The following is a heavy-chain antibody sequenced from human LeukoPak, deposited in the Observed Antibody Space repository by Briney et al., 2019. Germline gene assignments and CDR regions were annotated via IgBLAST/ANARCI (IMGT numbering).Heavy chain of an antibody. Sequence: PGGSLRLSCAASGFTFSSYWMSWVRQAPGKGLEWVANIKQDGSEKYYVGSVKGRFTISRDNAKNSLYLQMNSLRAEDTAVYYCARVSSSYIYYYYYMDVWGKGTTVTVSS. J-gene: IGHJ6*03. CDR3: ARVSSSYIYYYYYMDV. D-gene: IGHD6-13*01. V-gene: IGHV3-7*01. CDR1: GFTFSSYW. CDR2: IKQDGSEK.